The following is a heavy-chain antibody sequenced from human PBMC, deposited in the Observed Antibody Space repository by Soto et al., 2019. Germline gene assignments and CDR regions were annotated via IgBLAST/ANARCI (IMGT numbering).Heavy chain of an antibody. CDR3: ARGEGYSYGLPDH. CDR1: GGSISSSNW. V-gene: IGHV4-4*02. CDR2: IYHSGST. Sequence: PSETLSLTCAVSGGSISSSNWWSWVRQPPGKGLEWIGEIYHSGSTNYNPSLKSRVTISVDKSKNQFSLRLTSVTAADTAVYYCARGEGYSYGLPDHWGQGTLVTAPQ. D-gene: IGHD5-18*01. J-gene: IGHJ4*02.